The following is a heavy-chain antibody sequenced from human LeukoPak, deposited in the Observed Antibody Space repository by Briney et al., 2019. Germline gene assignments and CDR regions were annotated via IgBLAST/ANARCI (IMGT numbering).Heavy chain of an antibody. CDR2: INSDGSST. D-gene: IGHD6-19*01. J-gene: IGHJ4*02. CDR1: GLTFSSYW. CDR3: ARVVAVAAKDY. V-gene: IGHV3-74*01. Sequence: GGSLRLSCAASGLTFSSYWMHWVRQAPGKGLVWVSRINSDGSSTSYADSVKGRFTISRDNAKNTLYLQMNSLRAEDTAVYYCARVVAVAAKDYWGQGTLVTVSS.